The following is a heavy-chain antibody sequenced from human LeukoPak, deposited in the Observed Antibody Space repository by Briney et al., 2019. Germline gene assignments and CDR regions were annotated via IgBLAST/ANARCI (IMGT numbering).Heavy chain of an antibody. V-gene: IGHV1-69*01. CDR1: GGTFSSYA. CDR3: ARGMWERQPAKYYYHYMDA. D-gene: IGHD1-26*01. Sequence: SVKVSCKASGGTFSSYAINWGRQAPGQGLEWLGGIIPIFATTNYAQKFQGRVTITADEYTNTVYMELSSLRSEDTAVYYCARGMWERQPAKYYYHYMDAWGKGTTVTISS. CDR2: IIPIFATT. J-gene: IGHJ6*03.